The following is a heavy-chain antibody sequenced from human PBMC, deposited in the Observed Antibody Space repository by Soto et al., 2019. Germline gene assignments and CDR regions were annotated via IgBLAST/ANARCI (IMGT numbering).Heavy chain of an antibody. Sequence: QVQLVESGGGVVQPGRSLRLSCAASGFTLNTYAMHWVRQARGKGLEWVAVISDDGTNKYYADSVRGRFTISRDNSKNTLYLQMNSLRAEDTAVYYCRSVPAALHFDYWGQGTLVTVS. J-gene: IGHJ4*02. CDR1: GFTLNTYA. V-gene: IGHV3-30-3*01. CDR3: RSVPAALHFDY. CDR2: ISDDGTNK. D-gene: IGHD2-2*01.